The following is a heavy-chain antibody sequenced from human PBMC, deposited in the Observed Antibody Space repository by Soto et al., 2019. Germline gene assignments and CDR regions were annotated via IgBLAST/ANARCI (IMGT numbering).Heavy chain of an antibody. J-gene: IGHJ5*02. CDR2: ISSSGST. Sequence: QVQLQQSGPGLLKPSQILSLTCTVSGDSIGGVGYWSWIRQFPGRGLEWIGRISSSGSTYYNPSLNTRLSLFLDSCQNQFSLQLLSVTSADTALYYCARSGVTGIVIPGHWFDPWGQGTLVTVSS. CDR3: ARSGVTGIVIPGHWFDP. V-gene: IGHV4-31*03. D-gene: IGHD2-21*02. CDR1: GDSIGGVGY.